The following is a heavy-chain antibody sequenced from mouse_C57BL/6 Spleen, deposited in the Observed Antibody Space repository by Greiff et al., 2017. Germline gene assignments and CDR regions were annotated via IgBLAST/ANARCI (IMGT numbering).Heavy chain of an antibody. D-gene: IGHD3-2*02. V-gene: IGHV3-6*01. CDR3: ARDGGSGLTWFAY. CDR2: ISYDGSN. J-gene: IGHJ3*01. CDR1: GYSITSGYY. Sequence: EVQVVESGPGLVKPSQSLSLTCSVTGYSITSGYYWNWIRQFPGNKLEWMGYISYDGSNNYNPSLKNRISITRDTSKNQFFLKLNSVTTEDTATYYCARDGGSGLTWFAYWGQGTLVTVSA.